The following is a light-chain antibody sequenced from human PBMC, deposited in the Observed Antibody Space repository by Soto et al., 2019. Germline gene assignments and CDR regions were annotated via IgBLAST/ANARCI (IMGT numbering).Light chain of an antibody. Sequence: DIQMTHSPSSLSAAVGDRVTITCRASQSITTYLNWYQQKPGKAPNLLIYTTSNLESGVPSRFSGSGSGKDFTLTINSLQPEDFATYLCQQSYSRLRTFGQWTQVDIX. V-gene: IGKV1-39*01. CDR1: QSITTY. J-gene: IGKJ1*01. CDR2: TTS. CDR3: QQSYSRLRT.